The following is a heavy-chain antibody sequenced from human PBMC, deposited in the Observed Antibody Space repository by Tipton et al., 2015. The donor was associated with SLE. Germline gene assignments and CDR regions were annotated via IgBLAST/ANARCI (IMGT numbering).Heavy chain of an antibody. CDR3: ARSWNDAPPDLGY. CDR2: IDYTANP. CDR1: GGSFSAYY. D-gene: IGHD1-1*01. V-gene: IGHV4-59*01. J-gene: IGHJ4*02. Sequence: LRLSCAVYGGSFSAYYWSWIRQPPGKGLEWIGNIDYTANPNYSPSLKSRVTISIDTSTNHFSLKLRSVTAADTAVYYCARSWNDAPPDLGYWGQGTLVTVSS.